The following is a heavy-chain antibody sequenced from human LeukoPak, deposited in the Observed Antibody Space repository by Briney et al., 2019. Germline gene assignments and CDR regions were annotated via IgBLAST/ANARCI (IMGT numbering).Heavy chain of an antibody. D-gene: IGHD6-19*01. J-gene: IGHJ3*02. Sequence: SETLSLTCTVFGGSISSGSYYWTWIRQPAGKGLEWIGRIYSGGITNYNPSLWSRVTISIDTSKNQFSLELSSVTAADTAVYYCARDLRLVADAFDIWGQGTMVTVSS. CDR2: IYSGGIT. CDR3: ARDLRLVADAFDI. CDR1: GGSISSGSYY. V-gene: IGHV4-61*02.